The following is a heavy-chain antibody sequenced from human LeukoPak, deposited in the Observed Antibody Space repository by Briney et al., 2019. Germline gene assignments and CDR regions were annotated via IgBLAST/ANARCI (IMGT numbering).Heavy chain of an antibody. CDR2: INTSGGST. CDR1: GFTFSSYA. V-gene: IGHV3-23*01. J-gene: IGHJ4*02. D-gene: IGHD3-22*01. CDR3: AIMHPYYDSNGYWVQ. Sequence: PGGSLRLSCAASGFTFSSYAMSWVRQAPGKGLEWVSGINTSGGSTAYADSVKGRFTISRDNPRNTLYMQMNSLRAEDTALYYCAIMHPYYDSNGYWVQWGQGTLVTVSS.